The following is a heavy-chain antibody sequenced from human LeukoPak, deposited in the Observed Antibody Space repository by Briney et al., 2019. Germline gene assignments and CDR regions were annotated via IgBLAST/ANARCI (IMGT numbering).Heavy chain of an antibody. J-gene: IGHJ4*02. Sequence: PGRSLRLSCAASEFTFSSYELNWVRQAPGKGLEWVAYISGSGSTVYYADSVRGRFTISRDNAKNSLYLQMNNLRAEDTAVYYCARLSGSAAFDYWGQGTLVTVSS. CDR1: EFTFSSYE. V-gene: IGHV3-48*03. CDR2: ISGSGSTV. D-gene: IGHD1-26*01. CDR3: ARLSGSAAFDY.